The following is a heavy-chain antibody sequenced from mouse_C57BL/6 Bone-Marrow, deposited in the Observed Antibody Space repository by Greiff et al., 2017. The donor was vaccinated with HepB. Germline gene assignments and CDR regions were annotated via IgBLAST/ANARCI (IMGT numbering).Heavy chain of an antibody. D-gene: IGHD2-5*01. V-gene: IGHV1-52*01. CDR1: GYTFTSYW. CDR2: IDPSDSET. CDR3: ARKDSNYDYAMDY. J-gene: IGHJ4*01. Sequence: QVQLQQPGAELVRPGSSVKLSCKASGYTFTSYWLHWVKQRPIQGLEWIGNIDPSDSETHYNQKFKDKATLTVDKSSSTAYMQLSSLTSEDSAVYYCARKDSNYDYAMDYWGQGTSVTVSS.